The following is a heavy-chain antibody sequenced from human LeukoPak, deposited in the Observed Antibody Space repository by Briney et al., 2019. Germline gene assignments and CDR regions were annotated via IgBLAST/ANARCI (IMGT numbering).Heavy chain of an antibody. CDR2: INQDASDT. CDR3: ADWRNTWGSDN. CDR1: GFTFSDYW. D-gene: IGHD3-9*01. Sequence: GGSLRLSCAASGFTFSDYWMSWVRQTPGKGLEWVANINQDASDTYYVDSVKGRFTISRDNARNSLYLQMNSLRAEDTAVYYCADWRNTWGSDNWGQGTLVSVSS. V-gene: IGHV3-7*01. J-gene: IGHJ4*02.